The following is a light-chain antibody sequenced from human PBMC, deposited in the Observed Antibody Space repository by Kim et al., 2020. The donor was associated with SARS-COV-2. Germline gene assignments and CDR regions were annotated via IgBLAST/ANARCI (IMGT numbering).Light chain of an antibody. CDR2: ASS. CDR3: QQYFMYPLT. J-gene: IGKJ4*01. V-gene: IGKV1-16*01. Sequence: ERVANSSRSSQDISKWLAWYEQTPGSAPKFLMHASSALQRGVASRFSGSGSGTDFTLTISSLQPEDFATYYCQQYFMYPLTFGGGTKVDIK. CDR1: QDISKW.